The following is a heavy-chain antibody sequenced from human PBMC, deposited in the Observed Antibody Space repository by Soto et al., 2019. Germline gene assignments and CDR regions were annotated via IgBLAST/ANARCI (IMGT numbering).Heavy chain of an antibody. J-gene: IGHJ6*02. Sequence: ASVKVSCKASGYTFTSCDISWVRQAPGQGLEWMGGIIPIFGTANYAQKFQGRVTITADESTSTAYMELSSLRSEDTAVYYCAMSYDYGGNYYYYYGMDVWGQGTTVTVSS. V-gene: IGHV1-69*13. CDR3: AMSYDYGGNYYYYYGMDV. CDR1: GYTFTSCD. D-gene: IGHD4-17*01. CDR2: IIPIFGTA.